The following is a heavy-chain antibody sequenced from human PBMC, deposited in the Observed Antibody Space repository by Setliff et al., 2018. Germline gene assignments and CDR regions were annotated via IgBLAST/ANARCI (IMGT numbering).Heavy chain of an antibody. Sequence: ASVKVSCKTSGYSFIRYYMYWVRQAHGQGLEWMGLINVSGGSASYEQKFQGRVTMTRDTSTNTAYMELNSLTSNDTAVYYCARAGLAAAGRKGVFDHWGQGTLVTVSS. D-gene: IGHD6-13*01. CDR2: INVSGGSA. V-gene: IGHV1-46*01. CDR1: GYSFIRYY. J-gene: IGHJ4*02. CDR3: ARAGLAAAGRKGVFDH.